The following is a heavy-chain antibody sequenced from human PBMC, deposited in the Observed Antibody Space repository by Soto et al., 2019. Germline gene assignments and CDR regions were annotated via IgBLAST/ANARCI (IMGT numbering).Heavy chain of an antibody. J-gene: IGHJ4*02. D-gene: IGHD3-22*01. CDR1: GFTFSSYA. CDR3: ARDYYKYYDSSGYYRSPAY. Sequence: PGGSLRLSCAASGFTFSSYAMHCALQAPGKGLEWVALISYDGSDKDYADSVKGRFTISRDNSRNTLFLQMNSLRAEDTAVYYCARDYYKYYDSSGYYRSPAYWGQGTLVTVSS. CDR2: ISYDGSDK. V-gene: IGHV3-30-3*01.